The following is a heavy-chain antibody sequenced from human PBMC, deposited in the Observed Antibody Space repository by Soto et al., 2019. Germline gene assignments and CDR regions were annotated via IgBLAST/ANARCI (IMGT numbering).Heavy chain of an antibody. Sequence: EVQLLESGGGFMEPGWSLRLSCAASGFTFSTYPMTWVRQAPGKGLEWVSSISASGGSTYYADSVKGRFTISRDNPKNTISLQMNSLRAEDTAVYYCAKEQTHSEADTSSIFDYWGQGTLVTVSS. V-gene: IGHV3-23*01. D-gene: IGHD2-2*01. J-gene: IGHJ4*02. CDR3: AKEQTHSEADTSSIFDY. CDR1: GFTFSTYP. CDR2: ISASGGST.